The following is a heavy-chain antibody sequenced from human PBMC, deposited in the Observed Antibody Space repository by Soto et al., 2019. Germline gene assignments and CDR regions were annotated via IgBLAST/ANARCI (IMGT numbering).Heavy chain of an antibody. J-gene: IGHJ4*02. D-gene: IGHD6-19*01. Sequence: TLSLTCTVSGGSISSSSYYWGWIRQPPGKGLEWIGSIYYSGSTYYNPSLKSRVTISVDTSKNQFSLKLSSVTAADTAVYYCARGRGIAVAGDYFDYWGQGTLVTVS. V-gene: IGHV4-39*01. CDR1: GGSISSSSYY. CDR2: IYYSGST. CDR3: ARGRGIAVAGDYFDY.